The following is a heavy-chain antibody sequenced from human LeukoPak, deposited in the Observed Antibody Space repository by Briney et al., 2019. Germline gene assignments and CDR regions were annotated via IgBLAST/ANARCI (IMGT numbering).Heavy chain of an antibody. Sequence: ASVRVSCEASGYSFTGYYIHWVRQAPGQGLEWMGWISAYNGNTNYAQKLQGRVTMTTDTSTSTAYMELRSLRSDDTAVYYCARPQEEDGYNYNWAFDYWGQGTLVTVSS. D-gene: IGHD5-24*01. J-gene: IGHJ4*02. CDR3: ARPQEEDGYNYNWAFDY. CDR2: ISAYNGNT. CDR1: GYSFTGYY. V-gene: IGHV1-18*04.